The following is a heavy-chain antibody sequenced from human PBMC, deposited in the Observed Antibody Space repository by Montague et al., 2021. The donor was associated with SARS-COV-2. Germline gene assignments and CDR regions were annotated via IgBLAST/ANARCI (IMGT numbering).Heavy chain of an antibody. D-gene: IGHD5-12*01. J-gene: IGHJ4*02. V-gene: IGHV4-59*01. CDR3: ARGTGYDYYFDC. CDR1: GGSISDYY. Sequence: SETLSLTCSVSGGSISDYYWNWIRQPPGKGLEWIGYIYYNTGNTXXNPXPQSRVTISLDTSKNQFSLNLRSVTAADTALYFCARGTGYDYYFDCWGLGTLATVSS. CDR2: IYYNTGNT.